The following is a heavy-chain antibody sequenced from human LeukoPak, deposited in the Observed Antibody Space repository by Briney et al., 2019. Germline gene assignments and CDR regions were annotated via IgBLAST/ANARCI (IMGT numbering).Heavy chain of an antibody. CDR3: ARALIAARRVYYYYTDV. J-gene: IGHJ6*03. V-gene: IGHV4-31*03. D-gene: IGHD6-6*01. CDR2: IYYSGST. Sequence: SETLSLTCTVSGGSISSGGYYWSWIRQHPGKGLEWIGYIYYSGSTYYNPSLKSRVTISVDTSKNQFSLKLSSVTAADTAVYYCARALIAARRVYYYYTDVWGKGTTVTVSS. CDR1: GGSISSGGYY.